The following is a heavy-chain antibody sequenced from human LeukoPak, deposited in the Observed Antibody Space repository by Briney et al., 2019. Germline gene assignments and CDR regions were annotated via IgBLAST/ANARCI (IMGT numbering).Heavy chain of an antibody. Sequence: PSETLSLTCTVSGGSISSYYWSWIRQPPGKGLEWIGYIYYSGSTNYNPSLKSRVTISVDTSKNQFSLKLSSVTAADTAVYYCARDTKGWELPKAFDYWGQGTLVTVSS. V-gene: IGHV4-59*01. D-gene: IGHD1-26*01. J-gene: IGHJ4*02. CDR3: ARDTKGWELPKAFDY. CDR2: IYYSGST. CDR1: GGSISSYY.